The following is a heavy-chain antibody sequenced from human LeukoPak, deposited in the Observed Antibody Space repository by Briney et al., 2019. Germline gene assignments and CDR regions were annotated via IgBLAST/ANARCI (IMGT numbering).Heavy chain of an antibody. V-gene: IGHV1-46*01. CDR2: INPSGGST. J-gene: IGHJ6*02. CDR1: GYTFTSYY. CDR3: ARESGRDSSSWYIAVERYGMDV. Sequence: ASVKVSCKASGYTFTSYYMHWVRQAPGQVLEWMGIINPSGGSTNYAQKFQGRVTMTRDTSTSTVYMELSSLRSEDTAVYYCARESGRDSSSWYIAVERYGMDVWGQGTTVTVSS. D-gene: IGHD6-13*01.